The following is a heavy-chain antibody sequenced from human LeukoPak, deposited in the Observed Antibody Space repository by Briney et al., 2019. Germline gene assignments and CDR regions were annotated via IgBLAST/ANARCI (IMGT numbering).Heavy chain of an antibody. CDR1: GFTFSRYW. D-gene: IGHD3-22*01. J-gene: IGHJ4*02. CDR2: IKQDGSEK. V-gene: IGHV3-7*01. CDR3: ARHRFYYYDSSGYSLFDY. Sequence: GGSLRLSCAASGFTFSRYWMSWVRQAPGKGLEGVANIKQDGSEKYYVDSVKGRFTISRDNAKNSLYLQMNSLRAEDTAVYYCARHRFYYYDSSGYSLFDYWGQGTLVTVSS.